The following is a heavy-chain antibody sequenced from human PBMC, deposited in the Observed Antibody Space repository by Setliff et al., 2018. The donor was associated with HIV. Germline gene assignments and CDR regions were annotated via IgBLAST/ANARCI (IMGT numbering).Heavy chain of an antibody. Sequence: SVKVSCKASGGSFSSYGLSWVRQAPGRGLEWVGGIIPTLGVAHNAQKFQGRVTITADKSTNTAFMELSSLRSEDTAVYFCAVSPDGDCATTECANWFDPWGQGALVTVSS. D-gene: IGHD4-17*01. CDR3: AVSPDGDCATTECANWFDP. CDR1: GGSFSSYG. V-gene: IGHV1-69*10. J-gene: IGHJ5*02. CDR2: IIPTLGVA.